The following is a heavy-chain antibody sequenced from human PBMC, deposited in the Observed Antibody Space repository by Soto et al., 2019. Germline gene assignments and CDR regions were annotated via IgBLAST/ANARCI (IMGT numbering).Heavy chain of an antibody. CDR1: GGSISSGGYS. J-gene: IGHJ4*02. CDR3: ARGAPFGY. Sequence: QLQLQESGSGLVKPSQTLSLTCAVSGGSISSGGYSWSWIRQPPGKGLEWLGYIYHSVSTYYNPSLTSRGTLSLDRSKNQFSRKLSSVTAADTGVEYCARGAPFGYWGQGTLVTVSS. CDR2: IYHSVST. V-gene: IGHV4-30-2*01.